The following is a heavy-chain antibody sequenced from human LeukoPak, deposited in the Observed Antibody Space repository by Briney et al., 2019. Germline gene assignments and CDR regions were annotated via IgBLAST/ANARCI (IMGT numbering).Heavy chain of an antibody. Sequence: SGGSLRLSCAASGFTFTNYALHWVCQAPGKGLEWVAVISYDGTNKYYADSVKGRFTISRDNSKNTLSLQMNSLRAEDTALYYCARGFVLGAAKNYFDYWGQGALVTVSS. V-gene: IGHV3-30-3*01. D-gene: IGHD2-21*02. CDR2: ISYDGTNK. CDR3: ARGFVLGAAKNYFDY. CDR1: GFTFTNYA. J-gene: IGHJ4*02.